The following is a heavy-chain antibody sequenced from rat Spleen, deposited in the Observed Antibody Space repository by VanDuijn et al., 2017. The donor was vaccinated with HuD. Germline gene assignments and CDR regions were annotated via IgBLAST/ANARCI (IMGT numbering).Heavy chain of an antibody. V-gene: IGHV5-31*01. CDR1: GFTFNNYW. J-gene: IGHJ2*01. D-gene: IGHD1-11*01. Sequence: EVQLVESGGGLVQPGRSLKLSCVASGFTFNNYWMTWIRQAPGKGLEWVASITNTGGSTYYPDSVRGRFTISRDNAKNTQYLQMNSLRSDDTATYYCARPGYGGYRGYFDYWGQGVMVTVSS. CDR3: ARPGYGGYRGYFDY. CDR2: ITNTGGST.